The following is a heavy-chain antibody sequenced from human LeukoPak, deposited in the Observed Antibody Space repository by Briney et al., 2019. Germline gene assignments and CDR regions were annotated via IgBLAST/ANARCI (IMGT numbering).Heavy chain of an antibody. D-gene: IGHD3-22*01. CDR2: INPNSGGT. CDR1: GYTFTGYY. Sequence: ASVKVSCKASGYTFTGYYMHWVRQPPGQGLEWMGWINPNSGGTNYAQKFQGRVTMTRDTSISTAYMELSRLRSDDTAVYYCARAGGKYDSRTVGYWGQGTLVTVSS. CDR3: ARAGGKYDSRTVGY. V-gene: IGHV1-2*02. J-gene: IGHJ4*02.